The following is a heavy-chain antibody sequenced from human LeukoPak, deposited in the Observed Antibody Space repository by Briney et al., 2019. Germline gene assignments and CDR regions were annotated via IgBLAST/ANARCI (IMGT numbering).Heavy chain of an antibody. Sequence: GSLRLSCAASGFTFSSYAMSWIRQAPGKGLEWVSAISGSGGSTYYADSVKGRFTISRDNSKNTLYLQMNSLRDEDTAAYYCAKGLGPAAIGWFDPWGQGTLVTVSS. V-gene: IGHV3-23*01. CDR3: AKGLGPAAIGWFDP. CDR1: GFTFSSYA. CDR2: ISGSGGST. J-gene: IGHJ5*02. D-gene: IGHD2-2*01.